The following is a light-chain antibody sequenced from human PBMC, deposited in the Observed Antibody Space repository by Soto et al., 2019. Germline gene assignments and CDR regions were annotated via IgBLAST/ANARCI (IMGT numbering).Light chain of an antibody. V-gene: IGKV1-5*03. CDR1: QYIHNY. CDR3: RQSNNYPWT. J-gene: IGKJ1*01. CDR2: EAA. Sequence: DIQMTQSPSTLSASVGDRVTITCRASQYIHNYLAWYQQKPGETPKLLIYEAANLESGVPSRFSGSGTGTEFTLTISSLQPDDFATYYWRQSNNYPWTFGQGTRVEI.